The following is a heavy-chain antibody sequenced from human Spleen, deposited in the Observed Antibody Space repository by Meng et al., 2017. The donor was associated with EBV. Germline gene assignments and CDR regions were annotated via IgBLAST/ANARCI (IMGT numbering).Heavy chain of an antibody. CDR3: ARGGQYYYVNWFDP. V-gene: IGHV4-30-2*01. J-gene: IGHJ5*02. CDR2: IYHDGSA. Sequence: TSTGLVEPSESLSLARDLSGGSITMGGYRWSWIRQQPGKGLEWIGYIYHDGSAYYNPSLRSRVTISEDRSKNQFSLKLSSVTAADTAVYYCARGGQYYYVNWFDPWGQGTLVTVSS. D-gene: IGHD3-10*02. CDR1: GGSITMGGYR.